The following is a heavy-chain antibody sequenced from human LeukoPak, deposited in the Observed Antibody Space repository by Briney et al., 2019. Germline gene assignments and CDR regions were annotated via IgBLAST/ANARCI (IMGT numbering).Heavy chain of an antibody. CDR2: IYGGRST. CDR3: ARENPGDIEVAEAFDI. Sequence: GGSLRLSCAASGFPVRNNYMHWVRQAPGKGLEWVSVIYGGRSTNYADSVTGRFTISRDNSKNTLYLQMNSLTAADTAHYYCARENPGDIEVAEAFDIWGQGTMVAVSS. V-gene: IGHV3-66*01. D-gene: IGHD6-19*01. CDR1: GFPVRNNY. J-gene: IGHJ3*02.